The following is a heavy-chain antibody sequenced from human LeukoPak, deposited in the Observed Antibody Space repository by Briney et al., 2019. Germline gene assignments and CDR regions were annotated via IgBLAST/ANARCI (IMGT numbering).Heavy chain of an antibody. Sequence: SETLSLTCAVHGGSLSGQYWSWIRQPPGKGLEWIGEIHPSGSTNFNPSLESRVIMSLDTSKNQFSLRLNSVTAADTGLYYCARGYDNSKTGYWGQGTLVTVSS. CDR3: ARGYDNSKTGY. CDR1: GGSLSGQY. CDR2: IHPSGST. V-gene: IGHV4-34*01. J-gene: IGHJ4*02. D-gene: IGHD4-11*01.